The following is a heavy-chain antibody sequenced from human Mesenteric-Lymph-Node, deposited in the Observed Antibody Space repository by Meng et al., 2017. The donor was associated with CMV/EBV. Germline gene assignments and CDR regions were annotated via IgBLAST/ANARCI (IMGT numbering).Heavy chain of an antibody. J-gene: IGHJ4*02. CDR3: ARDLSTWEPGDY. V-gene: IGHV1-2*02. CDR2: INPNSGGT. D-gene: IGHD1-26*01. Sequence: ASVKVSCKASGYTFTGYYMHWVRQAPGQGLEWMGWINPNSGGTNYAQKFQGRVTMTRDTSISTAYMELSRLRSDDTAVHYCARDLSTWEPGDYWGQGTLVTVSS. CDR1: GYTFTGYY.